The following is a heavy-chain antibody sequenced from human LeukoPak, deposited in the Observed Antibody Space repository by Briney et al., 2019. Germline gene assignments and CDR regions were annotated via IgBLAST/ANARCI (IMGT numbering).Heavy chain of an antibody. CDR2: IYYSGST. CDR3: ARQDNKFYYFDY. J-gene: IGHJ4*02. D-gene: IGHD2-15*01. CDR1: GGPISSYC. Sequence: PSETLSLTCTVSGGPISSYCWSWIRQPPGKGLEWIGYIYYSGSTNYNPSLKSRVTISVDTSKNQFSLKLSSVTAADTAVYYCARQDNKFYYFDYWGQGTLVTVSS. V-gene: IGHV4-59*08.